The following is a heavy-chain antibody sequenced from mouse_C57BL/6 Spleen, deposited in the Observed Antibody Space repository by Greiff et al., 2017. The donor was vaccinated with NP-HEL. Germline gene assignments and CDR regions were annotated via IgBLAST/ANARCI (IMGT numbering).Heavy chain of an antibody. V-gene: IGHV5-4*01. CDR3: AREKLLAY. D-gene: IGHD1-1*01. CDR1: GFTFSSYA. CDR2: ISDGGSYT. J-gene: IGHJ3*01. Sequence: EVKLQESGGGLVKPGGSLKLSCAASGFTFSSYAMSWVRQTPEKRLEWVATISDGGSYTYYPDNVKGRFTISRDNAKNNLYLQMSHLKSEDTAMYYCAREKLLAYWGQGTLVTVSA.